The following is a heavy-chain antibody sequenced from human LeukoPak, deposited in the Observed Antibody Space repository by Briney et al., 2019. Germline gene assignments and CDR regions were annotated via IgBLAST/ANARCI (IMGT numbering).Heavy chain of an antibody. CDR3: ARDESITIFVVAFYYYMDV. Sequence: GGSLRLSCAASGFTFSSYWMSWVRQAPGKGLEWVANIKQDGSEKYYVDSVKGRFNICRDNGKNSLYLEMNSLRAEDTAVYYCARDESITIFVVAFYYYMDVWGKGTTVTVSS. D-gene: IGHD3-3*01. CDR1: GFTFSSYW. J-gene: IGHJ6*03. CDR2: IKQDGSEK. V-gene: IGHV3-7*01.